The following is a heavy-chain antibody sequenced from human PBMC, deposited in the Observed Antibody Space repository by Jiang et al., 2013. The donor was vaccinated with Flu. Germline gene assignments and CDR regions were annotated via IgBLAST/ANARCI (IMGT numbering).Heavy chain of an antibody. Sequence: EWMGRIIPILGIANYAQKFQGRVTITADKSTSTAYMELSSLRSEDTAVYYCARDYYDSSGYYKFWGQGTLVTVSS. V-gene: IGHV1-69*04. CDR2: IIPILGIA. CDR3: ARDYYDSSGYYKF. D-gene: IGHD3-22*01. J-gene: IGHJ4*02.